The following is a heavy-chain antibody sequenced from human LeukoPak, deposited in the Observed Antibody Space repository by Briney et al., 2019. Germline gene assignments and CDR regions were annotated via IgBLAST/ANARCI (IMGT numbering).Heavy chain of an antibody. D-gene: IGHD5-24*01. CDR1: GASISTKSYY. CDR2: IYYTGCT. J-gene: IGHJ4*02. Sequence: PSETLSLTCTVSGASISTKSYYWVWIRQPPGKGLEWIGSIYYTGCTYYNPSLMSRVTISVDPPKNQFSLKMTSVTAADTAVYYCARHRNDPGGYNSEGGVDSWGQGTLVTVSA. CDR3: ARHRNDPGGYNSEGGVDS. V-gene: IGHV4-39*01.